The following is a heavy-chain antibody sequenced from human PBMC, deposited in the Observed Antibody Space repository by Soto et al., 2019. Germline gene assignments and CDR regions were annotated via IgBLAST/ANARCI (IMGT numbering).Heavy chain of an antibody. CDR2: ISGSSDRT. J-gene: IGHJ3*01. CDR3: EGSWT. Sequence: EVQVLESGGDLVQHGGSLRLSCAASGFTIRNYAMSWVRQAPGKALEWVSGISGSSDRTYYADSVKGRFTISKDTSSNILYLQMNSLRVEDTAVYHCEGSWTWGQGTMVTVSS. CDR1: GFTIRNYA. V-gene: IGHV3-23*01. D-gene: IGHD5-12*01.